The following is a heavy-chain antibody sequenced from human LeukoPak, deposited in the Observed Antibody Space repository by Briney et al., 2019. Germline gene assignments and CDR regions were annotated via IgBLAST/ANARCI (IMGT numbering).Heavy chain of an antibody. CDR2: ISSSSSYT. J-gene: IGHJ4*02. CDR3: ARGSRELYYFDY. V-gene: IGHV3-11*05. Sequence: GGSLRLSCAASGFTFSDHYMSWIRQAPGKGLEWVSYISSSSSYTNYADSVKGRFTISRDNAKNSLYLQMNSLRAEDTAVYYCARGSRELYYFDYWGQGTLVTVSS. CDR1: GFTFSDHY. D-gene: IGHD1-7*01.